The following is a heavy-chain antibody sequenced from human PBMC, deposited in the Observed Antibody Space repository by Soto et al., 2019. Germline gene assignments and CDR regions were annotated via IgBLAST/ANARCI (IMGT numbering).Heavy chain of an antibody. J-gene: IGHJ6*02. Sequence: GGSLRLSCTASGFRFVDYVMSWVRQAPGKGLEWVGFIRSKTYGGTIEYAASVKGRFTISRDDSKSIVYLQMNGLKTEDTAVYYCTRDVLFSSGSYYYYYGMDVWGQGTTVTVSS. D-gene: IGHD3-10*01. CDR2: IRSKTYGGTI. CDR3: TRDVLFSSGSYYYYYGMDV. CDR1: GFRFVDYV. V-gene: IGHV3-49*04.